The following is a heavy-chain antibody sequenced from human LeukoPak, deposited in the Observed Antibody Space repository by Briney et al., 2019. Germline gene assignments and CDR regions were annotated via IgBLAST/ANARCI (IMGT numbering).Heavy chain of an antibody. V-gene: IGHV3-23*01. D-gene: IGHD4-17*01. J-gene: IGHJ4*02. CDR3: AKDIGYGDYGGFDY. CDR1: EFTFSSYA. Sequence: GGSLRLSCAASEFTFSSYAMSWVRQAPGKGLEWVSAISGSGGSTYYADSVKGRFTISRDNSKNTLYLQMNSLRAEDTAVYYCAKDIGYGDYGGFDYWGQGTLVTVSS. CDR2: ISGSGGST.